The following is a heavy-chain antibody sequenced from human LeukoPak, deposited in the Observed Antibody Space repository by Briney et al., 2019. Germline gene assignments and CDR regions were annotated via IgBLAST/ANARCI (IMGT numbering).Heavy chain of an antibody. CDR2: ISAYNGNT. J-gene: IGHJ4*02. V-gene: IGHV1-18*01. D-gene: IGHD4-17*01. Sequence: ASVKVSCKASGYTFTSYGISWVRQAPGQGLEWMGWISAYNGNTNYAQELQGRVTMTTDTSTSTAYMELRSLRSDDTAVYYCARGRAATVTHPIDYWGQGTLVTVSS. CDR3: ARGRAATVTHPIDY. CDR1: GYTFTSYG.